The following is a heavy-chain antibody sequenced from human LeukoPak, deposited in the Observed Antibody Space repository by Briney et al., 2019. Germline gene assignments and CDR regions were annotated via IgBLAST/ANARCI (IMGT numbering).Heavy chain of an antibody. J-gene: IGHJ4*02. CDR3: ARGRSWSFDY. D-gene: IGHD6-13*01. CDR1: GGSISSGDYY. Sequence: SEPLSLTCTVSGGSISSGDYYWSWIRQPPGQGLEWIGYIYYSGSTYYNPSLKSRVTISVDTSKNQFSLKLSSVTAADTAVYYCARGRSWSFDYWGQGTVVTVSS. CDR2: IYYSGST. V-gene: IGHV4-30-4*01.